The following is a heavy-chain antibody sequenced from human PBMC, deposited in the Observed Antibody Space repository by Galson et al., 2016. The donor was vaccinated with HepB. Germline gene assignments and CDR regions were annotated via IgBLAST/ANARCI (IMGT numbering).Heavy chain of an antibody. CDR3: ARFGGSLGMDV. CDR2: ISYDRSNK. Sequence: SLRLSCAASGFTFSTYGMQWVRRAPGKGLEWVAVISYDRSNKNYAASVKGRFTISRDNSKNTLYLEMTSLREEDTAVYYCARFGGSLGMDVWGQGTTVTVSS. J-gene: IGHJ6*02. D-gene: IGHD2-15*01. CDR1: GFTFSTYG. V-gene: IGHV3-30*03.